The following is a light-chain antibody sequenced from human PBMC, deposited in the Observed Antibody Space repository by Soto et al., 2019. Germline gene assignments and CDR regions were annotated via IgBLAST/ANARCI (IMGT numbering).Light chain of an antibody. Sequence: QSVLTQPPSVSGTPGQKVFISCSGSASNLGGNPVNWYQHLPGAAPKLLIYTNHQRPSGVPDRFSGSKSGTSASLAISGLRSEDEADFYCAAWDDSLNAVVFGGGTKVTVL. J-gene: IGLJ2*01. V-gene: IGLV1-44*01. CDR1: ASNLGGNP. CDR3: AAWDDSLNAVV. CDR2: TNH.